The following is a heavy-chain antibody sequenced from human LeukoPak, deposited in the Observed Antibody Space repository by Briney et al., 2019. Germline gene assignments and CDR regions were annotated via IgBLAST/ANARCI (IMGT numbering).Heavy chain of an antibody. CDR2: ISTDGGST. CDR1: GFTFSGYA. Sequence: PGGSLRLSCVASGFTFSGYAMHWVRQAPGNGLEYVSTISTDGGSTYHANSVKGRFTISRDSSKNTLYLQMGSLRPEDVAVYYCARGHFDYWGQGTLVTVSS. CDR3: ARGHFDY. V-gene: IGHV3-64*01. J-gene: IGHJ4*02.